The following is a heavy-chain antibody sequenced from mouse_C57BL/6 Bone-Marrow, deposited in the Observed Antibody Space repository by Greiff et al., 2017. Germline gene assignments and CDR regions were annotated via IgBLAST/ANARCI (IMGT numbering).Heavy chain of an antibody. D-gene: IGHD6-5*01. V-gene: IGHV3-6*01. Sequence: DVKLQESGPGLVKPSQSLSLTCSVTGYSITSGYYWNWIRQFPGNKLEWMGYISYDGSNNYNPSLKNRISITRDTSKNQFFLKLNSVTTEDTATYYCARSQPRGLDYWGQGTTLTVSS. CDR1: GYSITSGYY. CDR3: ARSQPRGLDY. CDR2: ISYDGSN. J-gene: IGHJ2*01.